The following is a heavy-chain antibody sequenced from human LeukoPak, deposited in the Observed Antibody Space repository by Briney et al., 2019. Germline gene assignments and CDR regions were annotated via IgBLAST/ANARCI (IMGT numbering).Heavy chain of an antibody. CDR1: GFTFSSYA. J-gene: IGHJ4*02. V-gene: IGHV3-23*01. D-gene: IGHD1-26*01. CDR3: AKRSSGSYYYFDY. CDR2: ISGSGSST. Sequence: GSLRLSCAASGFTFSSYAMSWVRQAPGKGLEWVSAISGSGSSTYYADSVKGRFTISRDNSKNTLYLQMNSLRAEDTAVYYCAKRSSGSYYYFDYWGQGTLVTVSS.